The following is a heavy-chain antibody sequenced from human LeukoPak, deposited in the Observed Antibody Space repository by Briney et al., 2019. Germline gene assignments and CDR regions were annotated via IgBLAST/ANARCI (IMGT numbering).Heavy chain of an antibody. CDR1: GGSISSYY. V-gene: IGHV4-59*12. D-gene: IGHD3-22*01. CDR2: IYYSGST. Sequence: SETLSLTCTVSGGSISSYYWSWIRQPPGKGLEWIGYIYYSGSTNYNPSLKSRVTISVDRSKNQFSLKLSSVTAADTAVYYCARVGYYDSSGYYGAFDIWGQGTMVTVSS. CDR3: ARVGYYDSSGYYGAFDI. J-gene: IGHJ3*02.